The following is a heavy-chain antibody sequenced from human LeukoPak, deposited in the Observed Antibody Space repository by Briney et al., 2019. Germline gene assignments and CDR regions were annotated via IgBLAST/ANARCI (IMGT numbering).Heavy chain of an antibody. J-gene: IGHJ4*02. D-gene: IGHD3-16*02. V-gene: IGHV4-39*01. CDR3: ASRFDYVWGSYRTVFDF. CDR1: GGSISSSSYY. CDR2: IYYSGST. Sequence: SETLSLTCTVSGGSISSSSYYWGWIRQPPGTGLEWIGSIYYSGSTYYNPSLKSRVTISVDTSKNQFSLKLSSVTAADTAVYFCASRFDYVWGSYRTVFDFWGQGTLVTVSS.